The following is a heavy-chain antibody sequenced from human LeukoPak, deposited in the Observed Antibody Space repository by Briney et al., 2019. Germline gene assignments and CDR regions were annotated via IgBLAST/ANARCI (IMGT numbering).Heavy chain of an antibody. J-gene: IGHJ4*02. CDR1: GFTFSNYE. CDR3: AREQSVAGHYFDY. CDR2: INTSGRTI. Sequence: GGSLRLSCAASGFTFSNYEMQWIRQAPGKGLEWLSYINTSGRTIYYADSVRGRFTISRDNSKNTLYLQMNSLRAEDTAVYYCAREQSVAGHYFDYWGQGTLVTVSS. V-gene: IGHV3-48*03. D-gene: IGHD6-19*01.